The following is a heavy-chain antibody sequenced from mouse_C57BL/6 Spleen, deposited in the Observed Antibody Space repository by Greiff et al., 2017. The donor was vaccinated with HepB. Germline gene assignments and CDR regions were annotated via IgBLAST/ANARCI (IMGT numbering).Heavy chain of an antibody. V-gene: IGHV1-53*01. Sequence: VQLQQPGTELVKPGASVKLSCKASGYTFTSYWMHWVKQRPGQGLEWIGNINPSNGGTNYNEKFKSKATLTVDKSSSTAYMQLSSLTSEDSAVYYCASPHSSGYEDYAMDYWGQGTSVTVSS. J-gene: IGHJ4*01. CDR2: INPSNGGT. CDR1: GYTFTSYW. D-gene: IGHD3-2*02. CDR3: ASPHSSGYEDYAMDY.